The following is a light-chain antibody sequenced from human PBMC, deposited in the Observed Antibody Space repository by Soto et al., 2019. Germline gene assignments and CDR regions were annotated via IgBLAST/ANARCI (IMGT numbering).Light chain of an antibody. J-gene: IGKJ1*01. Sequence: DIQMTQSPSSLSASVGDRVTITCRASQAIRNDLGWYQQKPGKAPKRLIYAASSLDSEVPLRFSGSGCGTEFAITISSLQPEDFATYYCLQHNTYPWTFGQGTKVEIK. CDR2: AAS. CDR1: QAIRND. V-gene: IGKV1-17*01. CDR3: LQHNTYPWT.